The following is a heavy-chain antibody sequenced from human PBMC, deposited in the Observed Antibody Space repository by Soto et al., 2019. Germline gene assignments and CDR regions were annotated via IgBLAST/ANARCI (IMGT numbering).Heavy chain of an antibody. J-gene: IGHJ5*02. V-gene: IGHV1-8*01. CDR1: GYTFTSYD. CDR2: MNPNSGNT. D-gene: IGHD2-2*01. CDR3: ARNIPETSGFDL. Sequence: ASVKVSCKAYGYTFTSYDINWVRQATGQGLEWMGWMNPNSGNTGYAQKFLGRVTMTRDTSIRTAYLQLSSLRSEDTAVYYCARNIPETSGFDLWGQGTLVTVSS.